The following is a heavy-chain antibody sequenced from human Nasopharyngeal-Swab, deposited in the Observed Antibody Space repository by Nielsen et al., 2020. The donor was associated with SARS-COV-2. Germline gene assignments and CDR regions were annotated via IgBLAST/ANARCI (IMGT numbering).Heavy chain of an antibody. J-gene: IGHJ4*02. D-gene: IGHD2-15*01. CDR2: ISSSSSYI. CDR3: ARPRALCSGDKCYFYYLDY. Sequence: GESLKISCAASGFTFSSYSMNWVRQAPGKGLEWVSSISSSSSYIYYADSVRGRFTISRDNAKNSLYLQMNSLRAEDTAVYYCARPRALCSGDKCYFYYLDYWGQGTLVTVSS. V-gene: IGHV3-21*01. CDR1: GFTFSSYS.